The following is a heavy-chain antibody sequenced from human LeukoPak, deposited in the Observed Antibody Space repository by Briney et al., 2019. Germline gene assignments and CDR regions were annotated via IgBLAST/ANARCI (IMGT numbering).Heavy chain of an antibody. J-gene: IGHJ4*02. CDR2: INSDGSST. D-gene: IGHD3-22*01. Sequence: AGGSLRLSCAASGFTFSSYWMHWVRHAPGKGLVWVSRINSDGSSTTHADSVKGRFTISTYNAKNTLYLQMNRLRAEDTDVYYCARGSTYYDSRGQLPFDYWGPGTLVTVSS. V-gene: IGHV3-74*01. CDR3: ARGSTYYDSRGQLPFDY. CDR1: GFTFSSYW.